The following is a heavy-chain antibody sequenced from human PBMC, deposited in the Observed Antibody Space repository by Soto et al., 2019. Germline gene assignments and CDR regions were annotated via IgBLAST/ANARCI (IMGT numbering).Heavy chain of an antibody. CDR3: AHSPLKFVLLWFGEPGGGMDV. V-gene: IGHV2-5*01. CDR1: GFSLSTSGVG. J-gene: IGHJ6*02. Sequence: GSGPTLVNPTQTLTLTCTFSGFSLSTSGVGVGWIRQPPGKALEWLALIYWNDDKRYSPSLKSRLTITKDTSKNQVVLTMTNMDPVDTATYYCAHSPLKFVLLWFGEPGGGMDVWGQGTTVTVSS. CDR2: IYWNDDK. D-gene: IGHD3-10*01.